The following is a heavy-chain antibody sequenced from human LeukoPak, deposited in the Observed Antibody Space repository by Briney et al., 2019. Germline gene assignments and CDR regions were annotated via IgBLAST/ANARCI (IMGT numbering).Heavy chain of an antibody. V-gene: IGHV3-7*01. Sequence: PGGSLRLSCAASGFTFSRYWMTWVRQAPGKGLEWVANIKQDGSEKYYVDSVKGRFTISRDNSKNTLYLQMNSLRAEDTAVYYCAKGGVRDTTVTTFWGQGTLVTVSS. CDR3: AKGGVRDTTVTTF. J-gene: IGHJ4*02. CDR2: IKQDGSEK. CDR1: GFTFSRYW. D-gene: IGHD4-17*01.